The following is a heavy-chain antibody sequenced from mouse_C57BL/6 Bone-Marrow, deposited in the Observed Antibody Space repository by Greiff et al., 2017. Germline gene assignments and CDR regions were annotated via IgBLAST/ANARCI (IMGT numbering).Heavy chain of an antibody. CDR2: IDPSDSYT. CDR1: GYTFTSYW. D-gene: IGHD1-1*01. Sequence: VQLQQPGAELVMPGASMKLSCKASGYTFTSYWMHWVKQRPGQGLEWIGEIDPSDSYTNYNQKFKGKSTLTVDKSSSTAYMQLSSLTSAYSAVYCCAREGTAVVFDYWGQGSPLT. CDR3: AREGTAVVFDY. V-gene: IGHV1-69*01. J-gene: IGHJ2*01.